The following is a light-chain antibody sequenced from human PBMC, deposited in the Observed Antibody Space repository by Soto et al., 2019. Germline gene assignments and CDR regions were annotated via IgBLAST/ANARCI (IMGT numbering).Light chain of an antibody. CDR3: QQGHNWPLT. J-gene: IGKJ2*01. CDR1: QSISPE. Sequence: ERVMTQSPATLSVSTGERATLSCRASQSISPELAWYQQKPGQPPILLIYSASTRATGVPARFTGSVSGSEVTLTSSGLQSEDFAVYYCQQGHNWPLTFGQGNRLE. CDR2: SAS. V-gene: IGKV3-15*01.